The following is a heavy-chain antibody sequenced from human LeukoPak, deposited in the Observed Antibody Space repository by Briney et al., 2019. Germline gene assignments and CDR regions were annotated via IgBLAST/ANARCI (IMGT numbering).Heavy chain of an antibody. Sequence: GGSLRLSCAASGFTFNNYNMNWVRQAPGKGLEGVSYISSSGSTIYYADSVKGRFTISRDNAKNSLYLQMNSLGAEDTAVYYCARDLPVAGDYWGQGTLVTVSS. J-gene: IGHJ4*02. CDR2: ISSSGSTI. D-gene: IGHD6-19*01. CDR1: GFTFNNYN. V-gene: IGHV3-48*04. CDR3: ARDLPVAGDY.